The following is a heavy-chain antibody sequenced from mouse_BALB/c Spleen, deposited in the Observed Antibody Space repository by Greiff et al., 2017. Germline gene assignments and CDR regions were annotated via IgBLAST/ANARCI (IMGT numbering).Heavy chain of an antibody. V-gene: IGHV5-12-2*01. CDR2: ISNGGGST. CDR3: ARYYGYGYYAMDY. Sequence: EVKLVESGGGLVQPGGSLKLSCAASGFTFSSYTMSWVRQTPEKRLEWVAYISNGGGSTYYPDTVKGRFTISRDNAKNTLYLQMSSLKSEDTAMYYCARYYGYGYYAMDYWGQGTSVTVSS. CDR1: GFTFSSYT. J-gene: IGHJ4*01. D-gene: IGHD1-2*01.